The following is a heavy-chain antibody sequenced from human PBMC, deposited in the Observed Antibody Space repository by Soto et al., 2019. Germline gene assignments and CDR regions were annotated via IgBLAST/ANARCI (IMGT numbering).Heavy chain of an antibody. CDR2: IYATGTT. CDR1: GASISGSY. J-gene: IGHJ5*02. V-gene: IGHV4-4*07. D-gene: IGHD1-1*01. Sequence: SETLSLTCTVSGASISGSYWSWIRKSAGKGLEWIGRIYATGTTDYNPSLKSRVMMSVDTSKKQFSLKLRSVTAADTAVYYCVRDGTKTLRDWFDPWGQGISVTVSS. CDR3: VRDGTKTLRDWFDP.